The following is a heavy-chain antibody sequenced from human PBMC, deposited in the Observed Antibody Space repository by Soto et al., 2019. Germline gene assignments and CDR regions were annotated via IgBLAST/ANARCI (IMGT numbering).Heavy chain of an antibody. CDR1: GYTFTSYA. D-gene: IGHD3-3*01. Sequence: ASVKVSCKASGYTFTSYAMHWVRQAPGQRLEWMGWINADNGNTKYSQKLQGRVTMTRDTSTSTAYMELRSLRSDDTAVYYCARVSEYDFWTSYYYYGMDVWGQGTTVTVSS. CDR2: INADNGNT. CDR3: ARVSEYDFWTSYYYYGMDV. J-gene: IGHJ6*02. V-gene: IGHV1-3*01.